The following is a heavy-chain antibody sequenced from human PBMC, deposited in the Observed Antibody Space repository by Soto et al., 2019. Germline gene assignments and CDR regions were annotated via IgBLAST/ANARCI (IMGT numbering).Heavy chain of an antibody. J-gene: IGHJ4*02. CDR2: IYHSGST. Sequence: ASETLSLTCSVSDGSISSGGCSWSFLRQPPGKGLEWIGYIYHSGSTYYNPSLKSRVTISVDRSKNQFSLKLSSVTAADTAVYYCARSPRNWGFEYWGLGTLVTVSS. CDR3: ARSPRNWGFEY. D-gene: IGHD7-27*01. V-gene: IGHV4-30-2*01. CDR1: DGSISSGGCS.